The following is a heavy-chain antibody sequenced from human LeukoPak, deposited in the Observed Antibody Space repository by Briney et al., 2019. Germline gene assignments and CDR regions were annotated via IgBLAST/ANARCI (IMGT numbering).Heavy chain of an antibody. Sequence: GGSLRLSCAASGFTFSDFYMTWIRQAPGKGLEWVSYISNRGSTIHYADSVRGRFTISRDNSKNTLYLQMNSLRAEDTAVYFCASRATVTTDRFWFDPWGQGTLVTVSS. CDR3: ASRATVTTDRFWFDP. CDR1: GFTFSDFY. J-gene: IGHJ5*02. V-gene: IGHV3-11*01. D-gene: IGHD4-11*01. CDR2: ISNRGSTI.